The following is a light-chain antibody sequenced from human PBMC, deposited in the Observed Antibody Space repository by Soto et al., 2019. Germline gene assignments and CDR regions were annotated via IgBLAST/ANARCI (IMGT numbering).Light chain of an antibody. CDR2: GAS. Sequence: EIVLTQSPGTLSLSPGERATLSCRANQSLRSTYVAWYQQKPGQSPRLLIYGASSRATGIPDRFSGSGSGTDFSLTITSLEPEDFAVYYCQHYGGSWEFGQGTKVDFK. V-gene: IGKV3-20*01. CDR1: QSLRSTY. J-gene: IGKJ1*01. CDR3: QHYGGSWE.